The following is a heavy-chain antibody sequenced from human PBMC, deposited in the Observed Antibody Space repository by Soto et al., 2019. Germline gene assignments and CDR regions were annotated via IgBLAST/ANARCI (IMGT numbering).Heavy chain of an antibody. J-gene: IGHJ4*02. V-gene: IGHV3-23*01. CDR2: ISNTGGGT. CDR1: GFPLNNYA. CDR3: AKDRLAGNFDY. Sequence: PGGSLRLSCAASGFPLNNYAMNWVRQAPGMGLEWVATISNTGGGTYYADSVKGRFTISRDNSKNKLYLQMSSLRVEDTAVYYCAKDRLAGNFDYWGQGTQVTVSS.